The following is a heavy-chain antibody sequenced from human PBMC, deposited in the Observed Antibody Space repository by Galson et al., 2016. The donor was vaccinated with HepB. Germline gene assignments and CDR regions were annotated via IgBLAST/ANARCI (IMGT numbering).Heavy chain of an antibody. V-gene: IGHV1-18*01. CDR2: ISTYKPET. CDR1: GYTFTTCG. J-gene: IGHJ4*02. Sequence: SVKVSCKASGYTFTTCGISWVRQAPGQGLEWMGWISTYKPETNYAQKYQGRVTLTKDTSTSTAYMELRSLRFDDTAVYYCARDEYQEGPAFWGQGTLVTVSS. D-gene: IGHD6-6*01. CDR3: ARDEYQEGPAF.